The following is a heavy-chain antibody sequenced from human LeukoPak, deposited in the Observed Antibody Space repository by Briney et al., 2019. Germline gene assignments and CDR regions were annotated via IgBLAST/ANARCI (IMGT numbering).Heavy chain of an antibody. CDR3: ARRPRNSLTNDGPSGLDY. J-gene: IGHJ4*02. V-gene: IGHV3-23*01. CDR1: GFTFSSDA. Sequence: GGSLRLSCAASGFTFSSDAMSWVRQAPGEGLEWGSAISGSGAGTYYADSVRGRFTISRDNSKNTLYLQMNSLRAEDTAVYYCARRPRNSLTNDGPSGLDYWGQGTLVTVSS. CDR2: ISGSGAGT. D-gene: IGHD1-1*01.